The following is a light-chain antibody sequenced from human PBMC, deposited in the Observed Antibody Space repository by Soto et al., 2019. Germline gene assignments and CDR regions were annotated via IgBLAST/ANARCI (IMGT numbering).Light chain of an antibody. J-gene: IGKJ1*01. CDR1: QSVSSSY. CDR2: GAS. V-gene: IGKV3-20*01. CDR3: QQYGSSPGWT. Sequence: EIVLTQSPGTLSLSPGERATLSCRARQSVSSSYLAWYQQKPGQAPRLLIYGASSRATGIPDRFSGSGSGTDFTLTISRLEPEDFAVYYCQQYGSSPGWTFGQGIKVEIK.